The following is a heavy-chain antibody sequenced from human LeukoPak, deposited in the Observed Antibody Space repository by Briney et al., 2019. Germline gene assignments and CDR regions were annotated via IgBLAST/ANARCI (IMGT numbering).Heavy chain of an antibody. Sequence: ASVKVSCKASGGTFSSYAISWVRQAPGQGLEWMGGIIPIFGTANYAQKFQGRVTITADESASTAYMELSSLRSEDTAVCYCARGAVASAGLDLGYWGQGTLVTVSS. V-gene: IGHV1-69*13. D-gene: IGHD6-13*01. CDR1: GGTFSSYA. CDR3: ARGAVASAGLDLGY. J-gene: IGHJ4*02. CDR2: IIPIFGTA.